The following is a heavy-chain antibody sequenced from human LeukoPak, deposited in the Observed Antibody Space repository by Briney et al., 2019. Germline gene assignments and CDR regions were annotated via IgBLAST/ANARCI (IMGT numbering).Heavy chain of an antibody. D-gene: IGHD6-13*01. J-gene: IGHJ4*02. Sequence: SETLSLTCAVYGGSFSGYYWSWIRQPPGKGLEWIGEINHSGSTNYNPSLKSRVTISVDTSKNQFSLKLSSVTAADTAVYYCARRRARIAAAGSFDYWGQGTLVTVSS. CDR3: ARRRARIAAAGSFDY. CDR2: INHSGST. V-gene: IGHV4-34*01. CDR1: GGSFSGYY.